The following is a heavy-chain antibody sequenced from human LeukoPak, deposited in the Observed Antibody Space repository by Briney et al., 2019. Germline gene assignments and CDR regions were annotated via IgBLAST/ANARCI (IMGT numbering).Heavy chain of an antibody. J-gene: IGHJ1*01. D-gene: IGHD3-22*01. CDR3: AKEDHYDSSGYYGGDFQH. V-gene: IGHV3-23*01. Sequence: PGGTLRLSCAASGFTFSSYAMSWVRQAPGKGLEWVSAISGSGGSTYYADSVKGRFTISRDNSKNTLYLQMNSLRAEDTAVYYCAKEDHYDSSGYYGGDFQHWGQGTLVTVSS. CDR2: ISGSGGST. CDR1: GFTFSSYA.